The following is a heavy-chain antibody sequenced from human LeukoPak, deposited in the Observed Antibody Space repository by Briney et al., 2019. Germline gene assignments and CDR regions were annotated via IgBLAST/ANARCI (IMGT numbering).Heavy chain of an antibody. J-gene: IGHJ4*02. CDR1: GFTFSSYS. V-gene: IGHV3-30-3*01. CDR2: LSSDGSNK. CDR3: GRDRAYSGNDATYFDY. D-gene: IGHD5-12*01. Sequence: GGSLRLSCAASGFTFSSYSIHWVRQAPGKGLEWVAVLSSDGSNKFYADSVKGRFTISRDNSKNTLYLQMNSLRIEDTAVYYCGRDRAYSGNDATYFDYCGQGTLVTVSS.